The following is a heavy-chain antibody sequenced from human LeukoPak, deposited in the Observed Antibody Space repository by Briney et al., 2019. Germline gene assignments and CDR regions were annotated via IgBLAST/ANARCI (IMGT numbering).Heavy chain of an antibody. D-gene: IGHD2-2*01. J-gene: IGHJ3*02. V-gene: IGHV4-34*01. CDR1: GGSFSGYY. CDR3: ASRPSLVVPAADDAFDI. CDR2: INHSRST. Sequence: PSETLSLTCAVYGGSFSGYYWSWIRQPPGKGLEWIGEINHSRSTNYNPSLKSRVTISVDTSKNQFSLKLSSVTAADTAVYYCASRPSLVVPAADDAFDIWGQGTMVSVSS.